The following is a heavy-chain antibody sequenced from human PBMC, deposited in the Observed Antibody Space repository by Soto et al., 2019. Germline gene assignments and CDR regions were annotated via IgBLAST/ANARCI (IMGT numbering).Heavy chain of an antibody. J-gene: IGHJ4*02. CDR3: XXXXXXXXFDY. V-gene: IGHV3-48*01. CDR1: GFTFSSYS. CDR2: ISSSSSTI. Sequence: EVQLVESGGGLVQPGGSLRLSCAASGFTSGFTFSSYSMNWVRQAPGKGLEWVSYISSSSSTIYYADSVKGRFTIXXXXXXXXXXXXXXXXXXXXXXXXXXXXXXXXXXFDYWGQGTLVTVSS.